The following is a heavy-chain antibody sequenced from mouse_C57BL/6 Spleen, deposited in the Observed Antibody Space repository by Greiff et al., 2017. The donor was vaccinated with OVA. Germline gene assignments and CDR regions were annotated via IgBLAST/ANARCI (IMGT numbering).Heavy chain of an antibody. Sequence: VQLQQPGAELVMPGASVKLSCKASGYTFTTFWIHWVKQRPGQGLEWIGEIDPSDTYTNYNQKFKGKSTLTVDKSSRTAYMTLSSLTSEDSAVYYCAGDYGSSLYAMDYWGQGSSVTVSS. V-gene: IGHV1-69*01. J-gene: IGHJ4*01. CDR1: GYTFTTFW. CDR3: AGDYGSSLYAMDY. D-gene: IGHD1-1*01. CDR2: IDPSDTYT.